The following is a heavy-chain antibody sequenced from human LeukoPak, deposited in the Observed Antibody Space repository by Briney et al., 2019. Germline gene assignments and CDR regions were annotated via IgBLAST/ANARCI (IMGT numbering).Heavy chain of an antibody. CDR1: GFTFSSYS. CDR3: ARDSSTYDSSTLVAY. J-gene: IGHJ4*02. D-gene: IGHD3-22*01. V-gene: IGHV3-21*01. CDR2: ISSSSSYI. Sequence: GGSLRLSCAASGFTFSSYSMNWVRQAPGKGLEWVSSISSSSSYIYYADSVKGRFTISRDNAKNSLYLQMNSLRAEDTAVYYCARDSSTYDSSTLVAYWGQGTLVSVSS.